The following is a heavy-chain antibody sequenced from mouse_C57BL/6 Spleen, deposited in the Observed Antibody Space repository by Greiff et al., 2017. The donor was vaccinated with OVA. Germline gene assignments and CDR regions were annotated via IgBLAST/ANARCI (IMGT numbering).Heavy chain of an antibody. J-gene: IGHJ1*03. D-gene: IGHD1-1*01. CDR2: IYPGDGDT. V-gene: IGHV1-82*01. Sequence: QVQLKQSGPELVKPGASVKISCKASGYAFSSSWMNWVKQRPGKGLEWIGRIYPGDGDTNYNGKFTGKATLTADKSSSTAYMQLSSLTSEDSAVYFCARSDGSGYFDVWGTGTTVTVSS. CDR1: GYAFSSSW. CDR3: ARSDGSGYFDV.